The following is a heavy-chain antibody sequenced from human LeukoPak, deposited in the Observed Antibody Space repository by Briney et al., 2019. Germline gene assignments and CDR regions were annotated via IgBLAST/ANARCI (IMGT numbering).Heavy chain of an antibody. CDR2: AYYRSKWYN. CDR3: ARDLEYSSSYYYYGMDV. Sequence: SQTLSLTFAISGDSVSSNSAAWTWIRQSPSRGLEWLGRAYYRSKWYNDYAVSLESRITINPDTSKNQFSLQLNSVTPEDTAVYYCARDLEYSSSYYYYGMDVWGQGTTVTVSS. V-gene: IGHV6-1*01. D-gene: IGHD6-6*01. J-gene: IGHJ6*02. CDR1: GDSVSSNSAA.